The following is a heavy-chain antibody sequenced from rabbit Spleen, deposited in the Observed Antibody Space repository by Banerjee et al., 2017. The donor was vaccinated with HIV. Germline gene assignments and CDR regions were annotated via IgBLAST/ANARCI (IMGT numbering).Heavy chain of an antibody. CDR2: IDPVFGIT. D-gene: IGHD8-1*01. CDR1: GFSISSYY. Sequence: QQLVESGGGLVKPGASLTLTCTASGFSISSYYMNWVRQAPGKGLEWIGYIDPVFGITYYANWVNGRFSISRENAQNTVFLQMTSLTAADTATYFCARDGAGGSYFALWGPGTLVTVS. J-gene: IGHJ4*01. CDR3: ARDGAGGSYFAL. V-gene: IGHV1S7*01.